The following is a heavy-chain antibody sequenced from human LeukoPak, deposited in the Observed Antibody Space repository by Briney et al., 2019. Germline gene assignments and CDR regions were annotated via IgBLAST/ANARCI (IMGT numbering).Heavy chain of an antibody. J-gene: IGHJ4*02. V-gene: IGHV4-34*01. CDR2: SNYRRST. D-gene: IGHD3-16*01. CDR1: GGSFRGYF. CDR3: ARHGGKYFDY. Sequence: SETLSLTCAVYGGSFRGYFWSWIRQPPGKGLEWIGESNYRRSTSYSPSLKSRVTISIDTSKNQVSLKLSSVTAADTAVYYCARHGGKYFDYWGQGTLVTVSS.